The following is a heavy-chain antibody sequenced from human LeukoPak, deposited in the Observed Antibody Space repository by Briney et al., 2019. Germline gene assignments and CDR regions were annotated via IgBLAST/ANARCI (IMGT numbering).Heavy chain of an antibody. J-gene: IGHJ5*02. V-gene: IGHV3-11*01. CDR2: ISSGGDSI. D-gene: IGHD3-10*01. CDR1: NFVFSDYY. CDR3: AREMDGEYGSGTFYDL. Sequence: GGSLTLSCAASNFVFSDYYMSWVRQAPGKGLEWVSYISSGGDSIYYADSVRGRLTISRDNAKNSLYLQMNSLRADDTAVYYCAREMDGEYGSGTFYDLWGQGNMVSVSS.